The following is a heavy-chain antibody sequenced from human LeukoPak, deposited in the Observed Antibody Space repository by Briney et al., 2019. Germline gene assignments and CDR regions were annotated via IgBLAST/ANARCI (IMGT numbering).Heavy chain of an antibody. CDR1: GFTFSEYS. CDR3: ARGFSYYGSGIDY. V-gene: IGHV3-64*01. J-gene: IGHJ4*02. Sequence: GGSLRLSCAASGFTFSEYSMHWVRQAPGKGLEYVSAISTNGGSTYYANSVKGRFTISRDDPKNTLDLQMGSLRPEDMAVYYCARGFSYYGSGIDYWGQGTLVTVSS. CDR2: ISTNGGST. D-gene: IGHD3-10*01.